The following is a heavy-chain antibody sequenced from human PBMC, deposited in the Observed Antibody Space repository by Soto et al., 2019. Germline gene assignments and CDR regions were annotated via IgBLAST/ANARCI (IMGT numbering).Heavy chain of an antibody. CDR2: LTPSGGET. J-gene: IGHJ3*02. D-gene: IGHD4-17*01. CDR1: GFTFSTYA. V-gene: IGHV3-23*01. CDR3: AHPRGYGVFDAYDI. Sequence: GGSLRLSCVASGFTFSTYAMSWVRQAPGKGLEWVSALTPSGGETYYADSVKGRFTISRDNSMNALYLQMNSLRIEDTALYYCAHPRGYGVFDAYDIWGQGTMVTVSS.